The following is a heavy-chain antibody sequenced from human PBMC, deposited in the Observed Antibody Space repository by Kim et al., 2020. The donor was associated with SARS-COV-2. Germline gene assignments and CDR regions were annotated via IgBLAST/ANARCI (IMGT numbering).Heavy chain of an antibody. CDR3: AKESWELLGYNPFDY. Sequence: GGSLRLSCAASGFTFSSYGMHWVRQAPGKGLEWVAVISYDGSNKYYADSVKGRFTISRDNSKNTLYLQMNSLRAEDTAVYYCAKESWELLGYNPFDYWGQGTLVTVSS. CDR2: ISYDGSNK. J-gene: IGHJ4*02. V-gene: IGHV3-30*18. CDR1: GFTFSSYG. D-gene: IGHD1-26*01.